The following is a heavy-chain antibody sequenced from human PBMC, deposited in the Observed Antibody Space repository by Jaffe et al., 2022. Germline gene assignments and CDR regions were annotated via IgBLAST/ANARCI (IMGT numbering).Heavy chain of an antibody. J-gene: IGHJ3*02. CDR2: IRQDGIKK. Sequence: EVQLVESGGGLVQPGGSLRLSCAGTGFTFSNYWMSWVRQAPGKGLEWVANIRQDGIKKNYVDSVKGRFTISRDNANNLLYLQMNSLRAEDTALYYCARVAWRDEGFDMWGQETMVTVSS. V-gene: IGHV3-7*01. D-gene: IGHD3-3*01. CDR1: GFTFSNYW. CDR3: ARVAWRDEGFDM.